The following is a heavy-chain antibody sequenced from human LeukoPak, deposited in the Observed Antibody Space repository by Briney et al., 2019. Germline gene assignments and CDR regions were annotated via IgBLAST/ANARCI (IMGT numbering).Heavy chain of an antibody. CDR1: GFTFSSYA. D-gene: IGHD1/OR15-1a*01. CDR2: ISGSGGST. J-gene: IGHJ4*02. Sequence: GGSLRLSCAAPGFTFSSYAMSWVRQAPGKGLEWVSAISGSGGSTYYADSVKGRFTISRDNSKITLYLQMNSLRAEDTAVYYCAKVRANRFASFDYWGQGTLVTVSS. V-gene: IGHV3-23*01. CDR3: AKVRANRFASFDY.